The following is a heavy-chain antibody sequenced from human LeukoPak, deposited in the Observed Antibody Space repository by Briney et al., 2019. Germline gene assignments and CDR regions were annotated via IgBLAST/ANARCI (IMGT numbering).Heavy chain of an antibody. CDR3: ATTVVVTAIKGPDY. D-gene: IGHD2-21*02. CDR2: NPNSGGT. Sequence: NPNSGGTNYAQKFQGWVTMTRDTSISTAYMELSRLRSDDTAVYYCATTVVVTAIKGPDYWGQGTLVTVSS. V-gene: IGHV1-2*04. J-gene: IGHJ4*02.